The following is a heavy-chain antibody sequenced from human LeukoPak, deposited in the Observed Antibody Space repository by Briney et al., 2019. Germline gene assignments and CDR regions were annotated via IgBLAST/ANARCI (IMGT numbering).Heavy chain of an antibody. CDR1: GYTFTGYY. J-gene: IGHJ4*02. CDR2: INPSGGST. Sequence: ASVTVSCKASGYTFTGYYMHWVRQAPGQGLEWMGLINPSGGSTSYAQKFQGRVTMTRDTSTSTVYMELSSLRSEDTAVYYCARDSTWRWLAQRGLDYWGQGTLVTVSS. V-gene: IGHV1-46*01. CDR3: ARDSTWRWLAQRGLDY. D-gene: IGHD6-19*01.